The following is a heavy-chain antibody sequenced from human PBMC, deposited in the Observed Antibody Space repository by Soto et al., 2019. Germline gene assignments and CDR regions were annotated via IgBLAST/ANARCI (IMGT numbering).Heavy chain of an antibody. CDR1: CYSFTSYG. J-gene: IGHJ4*02. V-gene: IGHV1-18*04. CDR2: ISGHNGNT. Sequence: ASVKVSCKASCYSFTSYGISWVRQAPGQGPEWMGWISGHNGNTNHPQSLQGRVTMTTDTSRNTAYMELRSLRSDDTAVYYCARHRFNYYDDTVYYYFDYWGKGTLVTDSS. CDR3: ARHRFNYYDDTVYYYFDY. D-gene: IGHD3-22*01.